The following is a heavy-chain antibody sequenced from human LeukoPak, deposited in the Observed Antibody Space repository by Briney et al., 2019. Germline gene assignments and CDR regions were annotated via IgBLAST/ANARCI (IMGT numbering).Heavy chain of an antibody. D-gene: IGHD2/OR15-2a*01. CDR3: ARHGKGVTYFYTFDI. V-gene: IGHV4-61*05. CDR2: IYASGGT. CDR1: GGSISSSRYY. Sequence: SETLSLTCTVSGGSISSSRYYWGWIRQPPGKGLEWIGYIYASGGTNYNPSLKSRVTISVDTSKNQFSLKLSSVTAADTAVYYCARHGKGVTYFYTFDIWGQGTVVAVSS. J-gene: IGHJ3*02.